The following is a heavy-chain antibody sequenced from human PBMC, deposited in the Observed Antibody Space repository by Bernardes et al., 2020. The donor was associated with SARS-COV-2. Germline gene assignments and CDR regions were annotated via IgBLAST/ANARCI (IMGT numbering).Heavy chain of an antibody. Sequence: GGSLRLSCAASGFTVSSNYMSWVRQAPGKGLEWVSVIYSGGSTYYADSVKGRFTISRDNSKNTLYLQMNSLRAEDTAVYYCAREFPYCSGGSCSYYFDYWGQGTLVTVSS. CDR2: IYSGGST. CDR1: GFTVSSNY. D-gene: IGHD2-15*01. J-gene: IGHJ4*02. V-gene: IGHV3-53*01. CDR3: AREFPYCSGGSCSYYFDY.